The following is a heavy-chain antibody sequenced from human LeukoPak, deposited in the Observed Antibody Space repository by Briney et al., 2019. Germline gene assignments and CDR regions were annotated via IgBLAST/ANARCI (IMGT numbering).Heavy chain of an antibody. J-gene: IGHJ4*02. CDR2: IYTSGST. V-gene: IGHV4-4*07. CDR1: GGSISSYY. D-gene: IGHD3-3*01. CDR3: ARDLDTYYDFWSGYYMGSYFDY. Sequence: SETLSLICTVSGGSISSYYWSWIRQPAGKVLEWIGRIYTSGSTNYNPSLKSRVTMSVDTSKNQFSLKLSSVTAADTAVYYCARDLDTYYDFWSGYYMGSYFDYWGQGTLVTVSS.